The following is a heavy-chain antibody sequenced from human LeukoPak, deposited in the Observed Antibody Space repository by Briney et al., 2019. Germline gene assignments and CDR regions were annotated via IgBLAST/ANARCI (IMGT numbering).Heavy chain of an antibody. CDR2: ISGSGGST. CDR3: AKSPALMVRGVSAFDI. D-gene: IGHD3-10*01. J-gene: IGHJ3*02. V-gene: IGHV3-23*01. Sequence: GGSLGLSCAASGFTFSSYAMSWVRQAPGKGLEWVSAISGSGGSTYYADSVKGRFTISRDNSKNTLYLQMNSLRAEDTAVYYCAKSPALMVRGVSAFDIWGQGTMVTVSS. CDR1: GFTFSSYA.